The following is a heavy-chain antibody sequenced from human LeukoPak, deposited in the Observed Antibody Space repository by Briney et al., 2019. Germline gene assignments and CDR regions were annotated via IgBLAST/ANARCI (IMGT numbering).Heavy chain of an antibody. CDR1: GFTFSSYS. V-gene: IGHV3-21*01. D-gene: IGHD6-6*01. Sequence: GGSLRLSCAASGFTFSSYSMNWVRQAPGKGLEWVSSISSSSSYIYYADSVKGRFTISRDNAKNSLYLQMNSLRAEDTAVYYCARERIAARPNYYYYMDVWGKGTTVTVSS. CDR2: ISSSSSYI. J-gene: IGHJ6*03. CDR3: ARERIAARPNYYYYMDV.